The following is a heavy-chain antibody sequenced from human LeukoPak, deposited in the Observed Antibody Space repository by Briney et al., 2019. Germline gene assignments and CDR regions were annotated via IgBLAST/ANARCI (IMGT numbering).Heavy chain of an antibody. CDR1: GGTFRSYA. CDR2: IIPMYGTT. V-gene: IGHV1-69*05. J-gene: IGHJ4*02. D-gene: IGHD6-19*01. CDR3: AESGTYSTGWYYFDY. Sequence: ASVKVSCKASGGTFRSYAITWVRQAPGQGLEWMGRIIPMYGTTSYAQRFQGRVTITTDESTSTAYMELSSLRSEDTAVYYCAESGTYSTGWYYFDYWGQGTLVTVSS.